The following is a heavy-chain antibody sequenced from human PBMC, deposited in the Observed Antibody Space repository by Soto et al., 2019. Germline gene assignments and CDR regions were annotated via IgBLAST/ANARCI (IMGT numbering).Heavy chain of an antibody. D-gene: IGHD3-22*01. J-gene: IGHJ4*02. V-gene: IGHV5-10-1*01. CDR2: IDPSDSQT. CDR1: GYSFAGYW. Sequence: GESLKISCKGSGYSFAGYWITWVRQKPGKGLEWMGRIDPSDSQTYYSPSFRGHVTISVTKSITTVFLQWSSLRTSDTAMYYCARQIYDSDTGPNSQYYFDSWGQGTPVTVSS. CDR3: ARQIYDSDTGPNSQYYFDS.